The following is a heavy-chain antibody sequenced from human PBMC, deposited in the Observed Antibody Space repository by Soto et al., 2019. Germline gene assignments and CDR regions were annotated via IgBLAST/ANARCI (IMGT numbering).Heavy chain of an antibody. D-gene: IGHD3-3*01. CDR1: GGSISSGDYY. CDR2: IYYRGST. J-gene: IGHJ5*02. Sequence: QVQLQESGPGLVKPSQTLSLTCTVSGGSISSGDYYWGWIRQPPGKRVERIGYIYYRGSTYYNPSLKSQVTVPVDTFKTQCSLKLSSVTDAHVAVYYCARVPRNTILGVDRWGQRALVTVSS. CDR3: ARVPRNTILGVDR. V-gene: IGHV4-30-4*01.